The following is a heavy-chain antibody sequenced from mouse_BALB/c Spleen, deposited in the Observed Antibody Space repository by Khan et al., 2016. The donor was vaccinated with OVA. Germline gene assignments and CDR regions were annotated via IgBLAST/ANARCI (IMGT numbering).Heavy chain of an antibody. D-gene: IGHD1-1*01. J-gene: IGHJ4*01. Sequence: VQLKQSGPGLVKPSQSLSLTCTVTGYSITSDYAWNWIRQFPGNKLEWMGYISYSGSTSYNPSLRSRISITRDTSTNPFFLQLNTLTTEDTATFYCARQNYYGYAMDYWGQGTSVTVSS. CDR3: ARQNYYGYAMDY. CDR1: GYSITSDYA. CDR2: ISYSGST. V-gene: IGHV3-2*02.